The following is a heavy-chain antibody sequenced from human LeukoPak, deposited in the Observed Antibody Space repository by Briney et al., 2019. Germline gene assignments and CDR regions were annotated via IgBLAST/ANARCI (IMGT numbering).Heavy chain of an antibody. J-gene: IGHJ4*02. CDR2: INPNSGGT. D-gene: IGHD1-26*01. Sequence: ASVKVSCKASGYTFTGYYMHWVRQAPGPGLEGMGWINPNSGGTNYAQKFQGRVTMTRDTSISTAYMELSRLRSDDTAVYYCARDSGSYYDYWGQGTLVTVSS. CDR3: ARDSGSYYDY. V-gene: IGHV1-2*02. CDR1: GYTFTGYY.